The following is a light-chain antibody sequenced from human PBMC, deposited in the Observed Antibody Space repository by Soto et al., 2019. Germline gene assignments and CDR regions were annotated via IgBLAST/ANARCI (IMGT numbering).Light chain of an antibody. CDR1: SSDVGSYDL. V-gene: IGLV2-23*02. CDR3: CSYAGGNTFVV. Sequence: QSALTQPASVSGSPGQSITISCTGSSSDVGSYDLVSWYQQHPGKAPKLIISEVTKRPSGISTRFSGSKSGNTASLTISGLQAEDEAYYHCCSYAGGNTFVVFGGGTKLTVL. CDR2: EVT. J-gene: IGLJ2*01.